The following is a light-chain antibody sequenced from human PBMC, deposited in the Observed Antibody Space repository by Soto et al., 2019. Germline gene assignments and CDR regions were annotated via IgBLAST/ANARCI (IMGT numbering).Light chain of an antibody. CDR3: QQYGSSPLT. CDR2: DVS. CDR1: QSISSW. J-gene: IGKJ4*01. V-gene: IGKV1-5*01. Sequence: DIQMTQSPSTLSASVGYRVTITCRASQSISSWLAWYQQKPGKAPELVIYDVSTLESGVPSRFSGSGSGTDFTLTISRLEPEDFAVYYCQQYGSSPLTFGGGTKVDI.